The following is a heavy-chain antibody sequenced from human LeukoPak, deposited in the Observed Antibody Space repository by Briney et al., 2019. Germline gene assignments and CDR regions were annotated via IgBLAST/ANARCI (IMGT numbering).Heavy chain of an antibody. J-gene: IGHJ3*02. V-gene: IGHV4-30-4*01. D-gene: IGHD6-19*01. CDR2: IYYSGST. CDR1: GRSISSGDSY. CDR3: ASLVNMAGMIFFDI. Sequence: SETLSPTCTVSGRSISSGDSYWSWIRQPPGKGLEWIGYIYYSGSTYYNPSLKSRVTISVDTSKNQFSLKLSSVTAADTAVYYCASLVNMAGMIFFDIWGQGTMVTVSS.